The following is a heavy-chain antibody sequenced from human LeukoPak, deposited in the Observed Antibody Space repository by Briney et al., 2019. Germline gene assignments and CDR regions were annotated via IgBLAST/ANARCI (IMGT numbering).Heavy chain of an antibody. D-gene: IGHD3-10*01. CDR2: ISSSGGST. CDR3: ARDGPHRGSSYFFDY. J-gene: IGHJ4*02. V-gene: IGHV3-64*01. CDR1: GFTFSSYT. Sequence: GGSLRLSCAASGFTFSSYTMHWVRQAPGKGLEYVSAISSSGGSTYYANSVKGRFTISRDNSKNTLFLQMGSLRAEDMAVYYCARDGPHRGSSYFFDYWGQGTLVTVSS.